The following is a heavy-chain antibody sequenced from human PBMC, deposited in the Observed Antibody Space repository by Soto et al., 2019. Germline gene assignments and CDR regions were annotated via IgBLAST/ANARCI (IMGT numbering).Heavy chain of an antibody. V-gene: IGHV3-23*01. Sequence: PGGSLRLSCAASGFTFSNYAMSRVRQAPGKGLEWVSAISGTDGRTYYADSVRGRFTISRDNSKNTLSLQMNSLRAEDTAVYYCANSLYASPSVYGYWGQGILVTVSS. CDR1: GFTFSNYA. D-gene: IGHD6-6*01. CDR2: ISGTDGRT. J-gene: IGHJ4*02. CDR3: ANSLYASPSVYGY.